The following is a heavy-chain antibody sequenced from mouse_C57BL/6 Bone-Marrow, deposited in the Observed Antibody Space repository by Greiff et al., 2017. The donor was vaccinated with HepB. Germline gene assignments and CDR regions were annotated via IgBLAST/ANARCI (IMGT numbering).Heavy chain of an antibody. V-gene: IGHV1-55*01. Sequence: VQLQQPGAELVKPGASVKMSCKASGYTLTSYWITWVKQRPGQGLEWTGDIYPGSGSTNYNEKFKSKATLTVDTSSSTAYMQPSSLTSEDSAVYYCARDYYGSSSGFAYWGQGTLVTVSA. J-gene: IGHJ3*01. D-gene: IGHD1-1*01. CDR1: GYTLTSYW. CDR3: ARDYYGSSSGFAY. CDR2: IYPGSGST.